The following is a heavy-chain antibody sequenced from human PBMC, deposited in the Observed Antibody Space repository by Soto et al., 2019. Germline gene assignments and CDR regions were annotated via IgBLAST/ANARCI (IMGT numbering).Heavy chain of an antibody. V-gene: IGHV4-59*01. CDR2: IFSSGNT. Sequence: SETLSLTCTVSGASISPYYWTWIRQPPGKGLEWIGYIFSSGNTNYNPSLKSRVTISVDTSKYQFSLKLSSVTAADTAVYYCAREYYYGSACYSGMGVWGQGTTVTVSS. D-gene: IGHD3-10*01. CDR3: AREYYYGSACYSGMGV. CDR1: GASISPYY. J-gene: IGHJ6*02.